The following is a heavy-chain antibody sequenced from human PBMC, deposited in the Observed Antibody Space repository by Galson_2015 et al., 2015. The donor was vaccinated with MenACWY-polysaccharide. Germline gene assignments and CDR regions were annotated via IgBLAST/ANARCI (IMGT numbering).Heavy chain of an antibody. CDR2: INTNTGNP. V-gene: IGHV7-4-1*02. CDR1: GYTFTSYA. CDR3: ARDIVVVVAATEGDAFDI. J-gene: IGHJ3*02. Sequence: SVKVSCKASGYTFTSYAMNWVRQAPGQGLEWMGWINTNTGNPTYAQGFTGRFVFSLDTSVSTAYLQISSLKAEDTAVYYCARDIVVVVAATEGDAFDIWGQGTMVTVSS. D-gene: IGHD2-15*01.